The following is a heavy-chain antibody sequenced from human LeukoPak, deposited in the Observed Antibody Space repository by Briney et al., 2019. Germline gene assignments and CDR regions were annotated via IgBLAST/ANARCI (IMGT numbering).Heavy chain of an antibody. CDR2: ISGSGGST. D-gene: IGHD6-13*01. CDR1: GFTFSSYA. Sequence: GGSLRLSCAASGFTFSSYAMSWVRQAPGKGLEWVSAISGSGGSTYYADSVKGRFTISRDNSKNTLYLQMNSLRAEDTAVYYCARSSWHSSSWYGSYYYYYGMDVWGQGTTVTVSS. J-gene: IGHJ6*02. CDR3: ARSSWHSSSWYGSYYYYYGMDV. V-gene: IGHV3-23*01.